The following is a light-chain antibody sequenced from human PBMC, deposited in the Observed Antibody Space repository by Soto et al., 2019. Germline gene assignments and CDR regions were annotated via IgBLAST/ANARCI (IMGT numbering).Light chain of an antibody. J-gene: IGKJ1*01. CDR2: DAS. CDR3: QQSYTTPPWT. CDR1: QSISSY. Sequence: DIQMTQSPSSLSASVVDRVTITCRASQSISSYLNWYQQKPGKAPKVLIYDASSLQSGVPSRFSGSGSGTDFTLTISSLQPEDFATYYCQQSYTTPPWTFGQGTKVDIK. V-gene: IGKV1-39*01.